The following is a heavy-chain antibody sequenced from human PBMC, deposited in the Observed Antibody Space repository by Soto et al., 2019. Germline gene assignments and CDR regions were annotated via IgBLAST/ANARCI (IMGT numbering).Heavy chain of an antibody. CDR3: TRGPRPISAGPGAY. D-gene: IGHD3-10*01. CDR2: IYNDGTYS. V-gene: IGHV3-74*01. CDR1: GFIFKMYW. Sequence: EVQLVESGGGLVPPGGSVRLSCAASGFIFKMYWMHWVRQSPGKGLVWISRIYNDGTYSDYADSVRGRFTISRDNVNDTLYRELNNLRAEDSGLYYCTRGPRPISAGPGAYWGQGTQVTVSS. J-gene: IGHJ4*02.